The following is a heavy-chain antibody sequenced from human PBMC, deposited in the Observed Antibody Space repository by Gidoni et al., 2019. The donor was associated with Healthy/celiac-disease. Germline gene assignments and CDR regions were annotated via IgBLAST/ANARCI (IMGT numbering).Heavy chain of an antibody. CDR3: ARGLVVVTAIPSFGMDV. D-gene: IGHD2-21*02. J-gene: IGHJ6*02. V-gene: IGHV1-8*01. CDR1: GYTFTSYD. CDR2: MNPNSGNT. Sequence: QVQLVQSGAEVKKPGASVKVSCQASGYTFTSYDINWVRQATGQGLEWMGWMNPNSGNTGYAQKFQGRVTMTRNTSISTAYMELSSLRSEDTAVYYCARGLVVVTAIPSFGMDVWGQGTTVTVSS.